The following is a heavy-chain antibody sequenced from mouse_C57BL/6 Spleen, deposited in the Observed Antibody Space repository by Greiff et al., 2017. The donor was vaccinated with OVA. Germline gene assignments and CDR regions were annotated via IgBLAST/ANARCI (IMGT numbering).Heavy chain of an antibody. J-gene: IGHJ1*03. CDR1: GFSLSTSGMG. Sequence: QVTLKVSGPGILQSSQTLSLTCSFSGFSLSTSGMGVSWIRQPSGKGLEWLAHIYWDDDKRDNPSLKSRLTTSKDTSRNQLFLKITSVDTADTATYYCARSPYYYGSSYWYFDVWGTGTTVTVSS. CDR3: ARSPYYYGSSYWYFDV. D-gene: IGHD1-1*01. CDR2: IYWDDDK. V-gene: IGHV8-12*01.